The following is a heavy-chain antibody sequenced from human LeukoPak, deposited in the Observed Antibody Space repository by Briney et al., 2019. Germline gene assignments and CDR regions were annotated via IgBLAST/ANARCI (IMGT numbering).Heavy chain of an antibody. V-gene: IGHV3-7*05. CDR1: GFTFSSYW. D-gene: IGHD2-2*01. J-gene: IGHJ4*02. CDR3: ATSPVRHYAADC. Sequence: GGSLRLSCAASGFTFSSYWMSWVRLAPGKGLEWVANIKQDGSEKYHVDSVKDRFTISRDNAKNSLYLQMNSLRAEDTAVYYCATSPVRHYAADCWGQGTLVTVSS. CDR2: IKQDGSEK.